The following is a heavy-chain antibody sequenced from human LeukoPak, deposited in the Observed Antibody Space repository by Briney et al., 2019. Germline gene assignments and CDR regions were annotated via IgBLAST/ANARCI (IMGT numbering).Heavy chain of an antibody. CDR1: GYTSTGYY. Sequence: ASVKVPCKASGYTSTGYYTHWVRQAPGQGLEWMGWINPNSGGTNYAQKFQGWVTMTRDTSISTAYMELSRLRSDDTAVYYCARGKNSGSYSSSPIDYWGQGTLVTVSS. V-gene: IGHV1-2*04. J-gene: IGHJ4*02. CDR2: INPNSGGT. D-gene: IGHD1-26*01. CDR3: ARGKNSGSYSSSPIDY.